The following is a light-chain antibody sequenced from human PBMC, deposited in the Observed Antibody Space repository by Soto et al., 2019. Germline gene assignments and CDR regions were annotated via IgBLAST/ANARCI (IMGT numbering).Light chain of an antibody. CDR2: AAS. V-gene: IGKV1-39*01. J-gene: IGKJ1*01. Sequence: DIHMTQSPSSLSASVGDGVTITCRASESVSRFLNWYQQKPGKAPKLLIYAASSLQSGVPSRFSGGGSGTDFTLTISSLQPEDFATYYCQESETFGQGTKVEV. CDR3: QESET. CDR1: ESVSRF.